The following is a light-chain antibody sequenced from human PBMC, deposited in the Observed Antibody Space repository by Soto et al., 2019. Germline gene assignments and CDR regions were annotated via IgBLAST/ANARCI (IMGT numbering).Light chain of an antibody. CDR2: AAS. CDR3: QQSYNSPFN. CDR1: QRISSY. J-gene: IGKJ3*01. V-gene: IGKV1-39*01. Sequence: DIQMTQSPSSLSASVGDRVTITCRASQRISSYLNWYQQKPGKAPKLLIYAASNLQSGVPSRFSGSGSGTDFTLTISSLQPEDFATYYCQQSYNSPFNFGPGTKVDMK.